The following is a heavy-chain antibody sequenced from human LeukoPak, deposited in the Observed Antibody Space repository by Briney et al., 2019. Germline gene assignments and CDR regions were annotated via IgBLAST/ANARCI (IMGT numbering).Heavy chain of an antibody. D-gene: IGHD3-10*01. CDR2: IIPIFGTA. J-gene: IGHJ6*03. CDR1: GGTFSSYA. V-gene: IGHV1-69*13. CDR3: ARSRGLYGSGSYSHYYYYMDV. Sequence: ASVKVSCKASGGTFSSYAISRVRQAPGQGLEWMGGIIPIFGTANYAQKFQGRVTITADESTSTAYMELSSLRSEDTAVYYCARSRGLYGSGSYSHYYYYMDVWGKGTTVTVSS.